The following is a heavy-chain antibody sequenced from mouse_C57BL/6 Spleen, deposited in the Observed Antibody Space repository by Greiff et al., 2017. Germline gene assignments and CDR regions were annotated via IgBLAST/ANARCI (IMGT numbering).Heavy chain of an antibody. Sequence: QVQLQQPGTELVKPGASVKLSCKASCYTFTSSWMHWVKQRPGQGLEWIGNINPSNGGTNYNEKFKSKATLTVDKSSSTAYMQLSSLTSEDSAVYYCARLAAYYSNYALDYWGQGTTLTVSS. D-gene: IGHD2-5*01. CDR2: INPSNGGT. V-gene: IGHV1-53*01. J-gene: IGHJ2*01. CDR1: CYTFTSSW. CDR3: ARLAAYYSNYALDY.